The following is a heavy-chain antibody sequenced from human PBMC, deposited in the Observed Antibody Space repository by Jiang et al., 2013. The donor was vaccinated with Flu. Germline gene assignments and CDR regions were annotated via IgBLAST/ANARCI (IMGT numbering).Heavy chain of an antibody. V-gene: IGHV1-69*01. CDR2: IIPIFGTA. CDR3: ARVKWELLVGNWFDP. Sequence: FSSYAISWVRQAPGQGLEWMGGIIPIFGTANYAQKFQGRVTITADESTSTAYMELSSLRSEDTAVYYCARVKWELLVGNWFDPWGQGTLVTVSS. D-gene: IGHD1-26*01. J-gene: IGHJ5*02. CDR1: FSSYA.